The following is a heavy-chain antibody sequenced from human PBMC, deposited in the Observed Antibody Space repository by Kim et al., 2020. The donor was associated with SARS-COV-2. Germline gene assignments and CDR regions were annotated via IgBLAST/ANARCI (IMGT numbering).Heavy chain of an antibody. CDR3: ARAPQYYYDSSGYLDY. V-gene: IGHV4-31*02. Sequence: SLKSRVTISVDTSKNQFSLKLSSVTAADTAVYYCARAPQYYYDSSGYLDYWGQGTLVTVSS. D-gene: IGHD3-22*01. J-gene: IGHJ4*02.